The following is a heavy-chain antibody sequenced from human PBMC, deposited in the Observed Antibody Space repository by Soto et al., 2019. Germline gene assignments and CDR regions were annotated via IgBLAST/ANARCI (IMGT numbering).Heavy chain of an antibody. Sequence: EVQLVESGGGLVQPGGSLRLSCAASGFTFSSYWMSWVRQAPGKGLEWVSVTYSDGTTSYADSVKGRFTISRDNSKNTLYLQMNSLRAEDTAVYYCTRGLGWFDPWGQGTLVTVSS. V-gene: IGHV3-66*01. CDR1: GFTFSSYW. CDR3: TRGLGWFDP. J-gene: IGHJ5*02. CDR2: TYSDGTT. D-gene: IGHD3-16*01.